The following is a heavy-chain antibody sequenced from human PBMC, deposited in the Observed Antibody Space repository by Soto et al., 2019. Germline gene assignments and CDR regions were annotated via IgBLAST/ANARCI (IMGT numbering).Heavy chain of an antibody. CDR3: AKDLSSGWSPFGYFDS. D-gene: IGHD6-19*01. CDR2: TSYDGRNK. Sequence: GGSLRLSCAASGFTFSTFGMHWVRQAPGKGLEWVAFTSYDGRNKYYADSVKGRFTISRDDPKNTLYLQMNSLRAEDTAVYYCAKDLSSGWSPFGYFDSWGQGTLVTVSS. V-gene: IGHV3-30*18. CDR1: GFTFSTFG. J-gene: IGHJ4*02.